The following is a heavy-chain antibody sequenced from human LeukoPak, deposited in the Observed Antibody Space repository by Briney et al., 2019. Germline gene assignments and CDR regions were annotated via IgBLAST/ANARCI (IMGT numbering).Heavy chain of an antibody. Sequence: SETLSLTCSVSGFSISSGYLWGWIRQPPGKGLEWVATISHSGITYYNPSLKSRVTISLDTPKNQFSLKLNSVTAADTAVYYCARGGYSYGSTDWGQGTLVTVSS. D-gene: IGHD5-18*01. CDR3: ARGGYSYGSTD. CDR2: ISHSGIT. CDR1: GFSISSGYL. V-gene: IGHV4-38-2*02. J-gene: IGHJ4*02.